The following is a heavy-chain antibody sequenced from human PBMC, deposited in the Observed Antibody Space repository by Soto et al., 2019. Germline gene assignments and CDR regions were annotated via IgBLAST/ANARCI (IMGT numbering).Heavy chain of an antibody. D-gene: IGHD3-9*01. CDR3: ARESERDVLAVYPPIGCFGR. J-gene: IGHJ5*02. Sequence: ASVRVSFKAAGGTFSSYSLRWVRPAPGQGLELMGVIIPIFGTASYAHKFQGRVTITADESASAAYMWLSSRRSEDTAVYPCARESERDVLAVYPPIGCFGRWGQVTLVTVSS. V-gene: IGHV1-69*01. CDR2: IIPIFGTA. CDR1: GGTFSSYS.